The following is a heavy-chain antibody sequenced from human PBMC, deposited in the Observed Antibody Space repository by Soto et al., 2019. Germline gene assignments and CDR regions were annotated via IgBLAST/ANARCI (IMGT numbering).Heavy chain of an antibody. CDR2: ISGSGGST. J-gene: IGHJ6*02. Sequence: VGSLRLSGAASGFTFSSYAMSWVRQAPGKGLEWVSAISGSGGSTYYADSVKGRFTISRDNSKNTLYLQMNSLRAEDTAVYYCAKAPFGSGSYYKDLRPLDYYYGMDVWGQGTTVTVSS. CDR1: GFTFSSYA. D-gene: IGHD3-10*01. V-gene: IGHV3-23*01. CDR3: AKAPFGSGSYYKDLRPLDYYYGMDV.